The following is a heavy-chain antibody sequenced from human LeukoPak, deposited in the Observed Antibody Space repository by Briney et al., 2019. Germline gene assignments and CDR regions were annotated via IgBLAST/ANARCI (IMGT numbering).Heavy chain of an antibody. V-gene: IGHV3-30*02. J-gene: IGHJ4*02. CDR2: IRYDGSNK. CDR1: GFTFSSYG. CDR3: AKAFVVVPAAMGYYFDY. D-gene: IGHD2-2*01. Sequence: GGSLRLSCAASGFTFSSYGMHWVRQAPGKGLEWVAFIRYDGSNKYYAGSVKGRFTISRDNPKNTLYLQMNSLRAEDTAVYYCAKAFVVVPAAMGYYFDYWGQGTLVTVFS.